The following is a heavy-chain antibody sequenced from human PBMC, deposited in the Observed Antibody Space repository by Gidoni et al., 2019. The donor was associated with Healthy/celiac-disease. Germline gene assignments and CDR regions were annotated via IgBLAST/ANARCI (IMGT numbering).Heavy chain of an antibody. V-gene: IGHV3-49*03. CDR1: GFTFGDYA. J-gene: IGHJ4*02. CDR2: IRSKAYGGTT. CDR3: TRALVPGYYDSSGFVDYFDY. D-gene: IGHD3-22*01. Sequence: EVQLVESGGGLVQPGRSLRLSCTASGFTFGDYAMSWFRQAPGKGLEWVGFIRSKAYGGTTEYAASVKGRFTISRDDSKSIAYLQMNSLKTEDTAVYYCTRALVPGYYDSSGFVDYFDYWGQGTLVTVSS.